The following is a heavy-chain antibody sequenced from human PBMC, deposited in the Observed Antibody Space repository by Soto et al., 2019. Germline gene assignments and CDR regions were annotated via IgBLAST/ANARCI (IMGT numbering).Heavy chain of an antibody. J-gene: IGHJ4*02. CDR1: GFTFSSYS. Sequence: GSLGLSGAASGFTFSSYSMNWVRQAPGKGLEWVSYISSSSSTMYYADSVKGRFTISRDNAKNSLFLHMNSLRDEDTAVYYCARDSTDADSGSYSGDYWGQGTLVTVYS. CDR2: ISSSSSTM. D-gene: IGHD1-26*01. V-gene: IGHV3-48*02. CDR3: ARDSTDADSGSYSGDY.